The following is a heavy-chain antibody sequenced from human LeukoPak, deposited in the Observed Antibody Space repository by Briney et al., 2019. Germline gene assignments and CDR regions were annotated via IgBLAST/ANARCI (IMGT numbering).Heavy chain of an antibody. J-gene: IGHJ4*02. V-gene: IGHV3-30*01. Sequence: GRSLRLACAASGFTFSSYAMPWGPEAPGKGVERVAGISYDGSNKYYAYSVKGRLTISRDNSKNTLYLQMNSLRAEDTAVYYCARDQCLRSPQLARGYFDYWGQGTLVTVSS. CDR1: GFTFSSYA. CDR2: ISYDGSNK. D-gene: IGHD5/OR15-5a*01. CDR3: ARDQCLRSPQLARGYFDY.